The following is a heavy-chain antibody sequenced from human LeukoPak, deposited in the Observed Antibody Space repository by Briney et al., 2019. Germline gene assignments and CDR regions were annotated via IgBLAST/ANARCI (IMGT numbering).Heavy chain of an antibody. D-gene: IGHD6-13*01. Sequence: PGGSLRLSCAASGFTFSGSVMHWVRQAAGKGLEWVGRIRSKRNNYATAYAASVKGRFTISRDDSKNTVYLHMDRLKTEDTALYYCSRPEDSSPIEVALDIWGQGTVVTVSS. J-gene: IGHJ3*02. V-gene: IGHV3-73*01. CDR1: GFTFSGSV. CDR2: IRSKRNNYAT. CDR3: SRPEDSSPIEVALDI.